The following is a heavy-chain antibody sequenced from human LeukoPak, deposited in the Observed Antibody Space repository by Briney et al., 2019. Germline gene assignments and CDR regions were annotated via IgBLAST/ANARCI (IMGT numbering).Heavy chain of an antibody. Sequence: PRGSLRLSCAASGFIVSRNYMSWVRQAPGKGLEWVSVIYSGGGTDYADSVKGRFTISRDISKNTLYLQMDSLRAEDTAMYYCASRRGGGYTYGTDAFDIWGQGRMVIVSS. CDR1: GFIVSRNY. D-gene: IGHD5-18*01. CDR2: IYSGGGT. V-gene: IGHV3-66*01. J-gene: IGHJ3*02. CDR3: ASRRGGGYTYGTDAFDI.